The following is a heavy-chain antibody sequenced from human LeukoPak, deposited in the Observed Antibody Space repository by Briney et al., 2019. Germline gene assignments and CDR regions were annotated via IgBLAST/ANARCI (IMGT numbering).Heavy chain of an antibody. CDR3: ARNQQLGGHSYYYYGMDV. D-gene: IGHD3-16*01. CDR1: GFTSIAYA. Sequence: TGGSLRLSCVGSGFTSIAYALTWSRQVPGKGLEWVSGISGGGVTTYYADSVKGRFTISRDNSKNTLYLQMNSLRADDTAIYYCARNQQLGGHSYYYYGMDVWGQGTTVTVSS. CDR2: ISGGGVTT. V-gene: IGHV3-23*01. J-gene: IGHJ6*02.